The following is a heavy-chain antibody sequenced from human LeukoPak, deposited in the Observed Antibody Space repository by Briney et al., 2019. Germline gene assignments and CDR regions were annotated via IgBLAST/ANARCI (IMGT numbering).Heavy chain of an antibody. CDR1: GYTFTSYD. Sequence: RASVKVSCKASGYTFTSYDINWVRQATGQGLEWMGWINPNSGGTNYAQKFQGRVTMTRDTSISTAYMELSRLRSDDTAVYYCARESRGGWYGGNWFDPWGQGTLVTVSS. CDR3: ARESRGGWYGGNWFDP. J-gene: IGHJ5*02. D-gene: IGHD6-19*01. CDR2: INPNSGGT. V-gene: IGHV1-2*02.